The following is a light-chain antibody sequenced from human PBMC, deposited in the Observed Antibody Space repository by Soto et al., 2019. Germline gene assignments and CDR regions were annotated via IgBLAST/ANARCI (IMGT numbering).Light chain of an antibody. CDR3: QQYGTSPLT. V-gene: IGKV3-20*01. CDR2: GAS. Sequence: PGESATLSCTASQSVRSNSLAWYQQKPGQAPRLLMFGASGRATGTPPRFSGRGSGTDFTLTISRLEPEDFVVYYCQQYGTSPLTFGGGTKVDI. CDR1: QSVRSNS. J-gene: IGKJ4*01.